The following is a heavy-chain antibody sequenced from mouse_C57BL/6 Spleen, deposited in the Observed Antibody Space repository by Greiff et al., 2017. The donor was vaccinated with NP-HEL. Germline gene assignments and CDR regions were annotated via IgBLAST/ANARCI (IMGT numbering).Heavy chain of an antibody. J-gene: IGHJ1*03. CDR3: ARGVYYSNPYWYFDV. V-gene: IGHV1-47*01. D-gene: IGHD2-5*01. CDR2: FHPYNDDT. Sequence: VKLMESGAELVKPGASVKMSCKASGYTFTTYPIEWMKQNHGKSLEWIGNFHPYNDDTKYNEKFKGKATLTVEKSSSTVYLELSRLTSDDSAVYYCARGVYYSNPYWYFDVWGTGTTVTVSS. CDR1: GYTFTTYP.